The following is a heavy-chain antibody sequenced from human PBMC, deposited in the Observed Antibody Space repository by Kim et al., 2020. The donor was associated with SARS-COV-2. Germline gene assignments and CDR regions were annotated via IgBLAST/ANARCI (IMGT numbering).Heavy chain of an antibody. V-gene: IGHV3-30*07. J-gene: IGHJ6*02. Sequence: KGRFTISRDNSKNTLYLQMNSLRADDTAVYYCAREQIVVVIGNYYGMDVWGQGTTVTVSS. CDR3: AREQIVVVIGNYYGMDV. D-gene: IGHD3-22*01.